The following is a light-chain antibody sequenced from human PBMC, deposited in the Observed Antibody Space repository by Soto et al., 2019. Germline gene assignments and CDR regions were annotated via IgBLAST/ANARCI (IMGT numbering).Light chain of an antibody. CDR3: LQHNSYPWT. Sequence: DIQMTQSPSSLSASVGARVTITCRASQGIRNDLGWYQQKPGKAPKRLIYAASSLQSGVPSRFSGGESGTEFARTVRSLQPAAFATYCCLQHNSYPWTFGQGTTVEIK. CDR2: AAS. V-gene: IGKV1-17*01. CDR1: QGIRND. J-gene: IGKJ1*01.